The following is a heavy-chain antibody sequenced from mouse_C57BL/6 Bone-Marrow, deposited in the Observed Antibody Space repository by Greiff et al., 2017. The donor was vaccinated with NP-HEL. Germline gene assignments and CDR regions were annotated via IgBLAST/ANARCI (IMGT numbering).Heavy chain of an antibody. CDR3: ARARTNWDGDWYFDV. CDR2: ISDGGSYT. D-gene: IGHD4-1*01. Sequence: EVQVVESGGGLVKPGGSLKLSCAASGFTFSSYAMSWVRQTPEKRLEWVATISDGGSYTYYPDNVKGRFTISRDNAKNNLYLQMSHLKSEDTAMYYCARARTNWDGDWYFDVWGTGTTVTVSS. V-gene: IGHV5-4*01. CDR1: GFTFSSYA. J-gene: IGHJ1*03.